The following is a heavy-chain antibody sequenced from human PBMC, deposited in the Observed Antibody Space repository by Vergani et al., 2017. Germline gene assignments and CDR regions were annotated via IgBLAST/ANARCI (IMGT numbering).Heavy chain of an antibody. J-gene: IGHJ4*02. CDR1: GFTFSSYE. Sequence: EVQLVESGGGLVQPGGSLRLSCAASGFTFSSYEMNWVRQAPGKGLEWVSYISSSGSTIYYADSVKGRFTISRDNAKNSLYLQMNSLRAEDTAVYYCATFNSEVPATSKEPGFDYWGQGTLVTVSS. D-gene: IGHD2-2*01. V-gene: IGHV3-48*03. CDR2: ISSSGSTI. CDR3: ATFNSEVPATSKEPGFDY.